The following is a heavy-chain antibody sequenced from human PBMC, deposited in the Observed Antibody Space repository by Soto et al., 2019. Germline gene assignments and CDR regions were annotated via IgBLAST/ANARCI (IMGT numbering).Heavy chain of an antibody. CDR3: ARVEGEPPESDDYSNYRAFDI. J-gene: IGHJ3*02. D-gene: IGHD4-4*01. CDR1: GFTFSSYG. CDR2: ILYDGSNK. V-gene: IGHV3-33*01. Sequence: QVQLVESGGGVVQPGRSLRLSCAASGFTFSSYGMHWVRQAPGKGLEWVAVILYDGSNKYYADSVKGRFTISRDNSKNTLYLQMNSLGAEDTAVYYCARVEGEPPESDDYSNYRAFDIWGQGTMVTVSS.